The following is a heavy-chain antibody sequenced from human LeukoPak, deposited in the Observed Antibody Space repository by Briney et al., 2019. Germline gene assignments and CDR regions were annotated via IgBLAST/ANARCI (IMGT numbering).Heavy chain of an antibody. CDR1: GFTFSSYA. V-gene: IGHV3-23*01. CDR3: AKDLGEDRGYGSGSYYKDPFDY. J-gene: IGHJ4*02. CDR2: ISGSGGST. D-gene: IGHD3-10*01. Sequence: GVSLRLSCAASGFTFSSYAMSWVRQAPGKGLEWVSAISGSGGSTYYADSVKGRFTISRDNSKNTLYLQMNSLRAEGTAVYYCAKDLGEDRGYGSGSYYKDPFDYWGQGTLVTVSS.